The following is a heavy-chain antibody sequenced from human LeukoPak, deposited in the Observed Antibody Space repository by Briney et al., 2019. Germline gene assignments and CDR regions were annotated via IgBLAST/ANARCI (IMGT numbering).Heavy chain of an antibody. J-gene: IGHJ4*02. CDR3: ARDLELSAVYYFDS. CDR1: GFTFASYW. D-gene: IGHD3-3*01. CDR2: ISSGSEK. Sequence: GGSLRLSCAASGFTFASYWMGWVRQAPGKGLEWVALISSGSEKYYADSVKGRFTISRDNSKNMLYLQMNSLRADDTAVYYCARDLELSAVYYFDSWGQGTLVTVSS. V-gene: IGHV3-30*03.